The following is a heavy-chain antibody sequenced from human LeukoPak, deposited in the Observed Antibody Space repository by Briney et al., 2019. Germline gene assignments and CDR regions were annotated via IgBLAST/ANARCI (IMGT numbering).Heavy chain of an antibody. CDR3: ATVGIAADRWFDP. CDR2: FDPEDGET. D-gene: IGHD6-13*01. CDR1: GYTLTELS. V-gene: IGHV1-24*01. J-gene: IGHJ5*02. Sequence: ASVNVSCKVSGYTLTELSMHWVRQPPGKGREGMEVFDPEDGETIYAQKFQGRVTMTEDTSTDTAYMELSSLRSEDTAVYYCATVGIAADRWFDPWGQGTLVTVSS.